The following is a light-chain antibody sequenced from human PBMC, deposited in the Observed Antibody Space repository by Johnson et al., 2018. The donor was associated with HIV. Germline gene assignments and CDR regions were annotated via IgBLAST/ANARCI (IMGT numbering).Light chain of an antibody. CDR1: SSNTGRNY. CDR2: ENN. J-gene: IGLJ1*01. CDR3: CTWDISLSAYV. Sequence: QSVLTQPPSVSAAPGQKVTISCSGSSSNTGRNYVSWYQQLPGTATKVLLYENNKRPSGIPDRFSGSKSGPSATLGINGLQTGDEADYYCCTWDISLSAYVFGSGTKFTVL. V-gene: IGLV1-51*02.